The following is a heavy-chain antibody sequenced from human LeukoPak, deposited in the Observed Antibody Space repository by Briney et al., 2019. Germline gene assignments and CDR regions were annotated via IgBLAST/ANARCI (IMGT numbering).Heavy chain of an antibody. V-gene: IGHV1-24*01. D-gene: IGHD6-13*01. CDR1: GYTLTELS. J-gene: IGHJ5*02. CDR3: ATGGQLVSNWFDP. Sequence: ASVKVSCKVSGYTLTELSMHWVRQAPGKGLEWMGGFDPEDGETIYAQKFRGRVTMTEDTSTDTAYMELSSLRSEDTAVYYCATGGQLVSNWFDPWGQGTLVTVSS. CDR2: FDPEDGET.